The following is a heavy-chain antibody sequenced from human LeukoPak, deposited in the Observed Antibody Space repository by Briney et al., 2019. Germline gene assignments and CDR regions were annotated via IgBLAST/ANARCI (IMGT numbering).Heavy chain of an antibody. Sequence: ASVKVSCKASGGTFSSYAISWVRQAPGQGLEWMGGIITIFGTANYAQKFQGRVTITTDESTSTAYMELSSLRSEDTAVYYCARESNYYDSSGYRPTRDYYLDVWGKGTTVTVSS. J-gene: IGHJ6*03. CDR1: GGTFSSYA. D-gene: IGHD3-22*01. CDR2: IITIFGTA. V-gene: IGHV1-69*05. CDR3: ARESNYYDSSGYRPTRDYYLDV.